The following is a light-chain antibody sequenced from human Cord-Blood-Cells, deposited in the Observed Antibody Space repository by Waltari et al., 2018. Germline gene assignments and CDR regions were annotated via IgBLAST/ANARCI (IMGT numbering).Light chain of an antibody. CDR2: LGS. CDR1: QSLLHSNGYNY. Sequence: DIVMTQSPLSLRVTPGEPASIPCMSSQSLLHSNGYNYLGWYLQKPGQSPQLLIYLGSNRASGVPDRFSGSGSGTDFTLKISRVEAEDVGVYYCMQALHTPWTFGQGTKVEIK. J-gene: IGKJ1*01. CDR3: MQALHTPWT. V-gene: IGKV2-28*01.